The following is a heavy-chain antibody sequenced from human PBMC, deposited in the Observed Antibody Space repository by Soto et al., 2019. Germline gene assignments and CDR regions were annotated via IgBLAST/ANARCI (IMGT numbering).Heavy chain of an antibody. Sequence: QLVQSGAEVKKPGSTVKVSCKASGGSFSRSVISWVRQIPGQGPEWMGVIIVAIGTANYAQKFRGRVTITADESASTAYMELISLKSEDTAEYYCARDSVMVLTESGAFDIWGQGTMVTVSS. V-gene: IGHV1-69*01. D-gene: IGHD3-22*01. CDR3: ARDSVMVLTESGAFDI. J-gene: IGHJ3*02. CDR2: IIVAIGTA. CDR1: GGSFSRSV.